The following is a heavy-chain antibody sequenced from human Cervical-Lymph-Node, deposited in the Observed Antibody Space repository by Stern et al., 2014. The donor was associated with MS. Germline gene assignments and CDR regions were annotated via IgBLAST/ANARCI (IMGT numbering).Heavy chain of an antibody. D-gene: IGHD3-10*01. CDR2: IIPIFGIA. J-gene: IGHJ2*01. CDR1: GGTFSSYA. V-gene: IGHV1-69*17. Sequence: VQLVQSGAEVKKPGSSVKVSCKASGGTFSSYAISWVRQAPGQGLEWMGGIIPIFGIANYAQKFQGRVTITADKSTSTAYMELSSLRSEDTAVYYCAGAGITMVRGVIPDWYFDLWGRGTLVTVSS. CDR3: AGAGITMVRGVIPDWYFDL.